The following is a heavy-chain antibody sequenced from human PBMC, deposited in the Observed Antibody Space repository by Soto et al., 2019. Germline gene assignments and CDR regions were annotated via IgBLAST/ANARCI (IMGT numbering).Heavy chain of an antibody. D-gene: IGHD3-10*01. Sequence: GGSLRLSCAASGFTFSSYAMHWVRQAPGKGLEWVAVISYDGSNKYYADSVKGRFTISRDNSKNTLYLQMNSLRAEDTAVYYCARDNRYYYGSGSPNDFYYYYYGMDVWGQGTTVTAP. CDR1: GFTFSSYA. CDR2: ISYDGSNK. V-gene: IGHV3-30-3*01. CDR3: ARDNRYYYGSGSPNDFYYYYYGMDV. J-gene: IGHJ6*02.